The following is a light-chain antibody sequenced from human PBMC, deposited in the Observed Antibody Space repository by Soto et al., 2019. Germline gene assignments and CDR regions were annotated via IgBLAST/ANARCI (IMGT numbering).Light chain of an antibody. V-gene: IGKV1-17*03. CDR3: LQHNSYPHT. Sequence: DIRMTPSPSAISASLGDRVTITCRASQGISISLAWFQQQPGKVPQRLIYAASSLQSGVPSRFSGSGSGTEFTLTISSLQPEDSATYYCLQHNSYPHTFGQGTKVEIK. CDR2: AAS. J-gene: IGKJ2*01. CDR1: QGISIS.